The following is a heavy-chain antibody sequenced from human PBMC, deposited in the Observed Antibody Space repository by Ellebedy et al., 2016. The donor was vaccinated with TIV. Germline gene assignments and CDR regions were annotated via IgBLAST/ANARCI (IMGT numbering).Heavy chain of an antibody. J-gene: IGHJ6*02. CDR2: IWYDGSNK. CDR1: GFTFSSYG. V-gene: IGHV3-33*01. CDR3: AREPMVRGVIRRGYAMDV. D-gene: IGHD3-10*01. Sequence: GESLKISCAASGFTFSSYGMHWVRQAPGKGLEWVAVIWYDGSNKYYADSVKGRFTISRDNSKNTLYLQMNSLRAEDTVVYYCAREPMVRGVIRRGYAMDVWGQGTTVTVSS.